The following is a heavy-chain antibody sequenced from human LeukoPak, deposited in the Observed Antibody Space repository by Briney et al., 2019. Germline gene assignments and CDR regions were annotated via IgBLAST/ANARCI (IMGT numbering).Heavy chain of an antibody. D-gene: IGHD2-15*01. J-gene: IGHJ5*02. CDR2: MNPNSGNT. V-gene: IGHV1-8*03. Sequence: ASVKVSCKASGYTSTSYDINWVRQATGQGLEWMGWMNPNSGNTGYAQKFQGRVTITRNTSISTAYMELSSLRSEDTAVYYCARKDCSGGSCYSNWFDPWGQGTLVTVSS. CDR3: ARKDCSGGSCYSNWFDP. CDR1: GYTSTSYD.